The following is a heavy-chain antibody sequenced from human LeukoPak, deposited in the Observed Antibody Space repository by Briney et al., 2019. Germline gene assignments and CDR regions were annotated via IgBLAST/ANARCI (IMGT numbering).Heavy chain of an antibody. Sequence: ASVKVSCKASGYTFTSYGISWVRQAPGQGLEWMGWISAYNGNTNYAQKLQGRVTMTTDTSTSTAYMELRSLRSDDTAVYYCARNYDILTGYYSDDYWGQGTLVTVSS. CDR3: ARNYDILTGYYSDDY. J-gene: IGHJ4*02. D-gene: IGHD3-9*01. CDR1: GYTFTSYG. V-gene: IGHV1-18*01. CDR2: ISAYNGNT.